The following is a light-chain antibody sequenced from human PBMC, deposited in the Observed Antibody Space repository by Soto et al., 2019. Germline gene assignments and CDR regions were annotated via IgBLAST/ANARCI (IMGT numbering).Light chain of an antibody. CDR3: QQRSNWPYT. J-gene: IGKJ2*01. CDR1: QSVSSY. Sequence: EIVLTQSPATLSLSPGERATLSCRASQSVSSYLAWYQQTPGQAPRLLIYDASNRATGIPARFSGSGSGTDFTLPISSLEPEDFAVYYCQQRSNWPYTFGQGTKLEIK. CDR2: DAS. V-gene: IGKV3-11*01.